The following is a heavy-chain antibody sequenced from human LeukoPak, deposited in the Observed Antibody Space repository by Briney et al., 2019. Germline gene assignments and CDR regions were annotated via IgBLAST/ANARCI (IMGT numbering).Heavy chain of an antibody. V-gene: IGHV4-34*01. CDR1: GGSFSGYY. CDR3: ATGRIAAAVTVYYFDY. Sequence: SETLSLTCAVYGGSFSGYYWSWIRQPPGKGLEWIGEINHSGSTNYNPSLKSRVTISVDTSKNQFSLKLSSVTAADTAVYYCATGRIAAAVTVYYFDYWGQGTLVTVSS. D-gene: IGHD6-13*01. J-gene: IGHJ4*02. CDR2: INHSGST.